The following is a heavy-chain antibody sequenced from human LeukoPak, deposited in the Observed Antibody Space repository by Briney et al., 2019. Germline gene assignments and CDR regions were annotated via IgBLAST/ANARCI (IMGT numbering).Heavy chain of an antibody. CDR3: ARDIYDCGDYTHYYYMDV. V-gene: IGHV1-69*13. CDR2: IIPIFGTA. Sequence: ASVKVSCKASGGTFSSYAISWVRQAPGQGLEWMGGIIPIFGTANYAQKFQGRVTITADESTSTAYMELSSLRSEDTAVYYCARDIYDCGDYTHYYYMDVWGKGTTVTVSS. J-gene: IGHJ6*03. CDR1: GGTFSSYA. D-gene: IGHD4-17*01.